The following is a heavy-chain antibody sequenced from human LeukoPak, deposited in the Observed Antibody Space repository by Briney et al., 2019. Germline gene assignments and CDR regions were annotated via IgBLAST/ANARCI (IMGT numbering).Heavy chain of an antibody. V-gene: IGHV3-23*01. J-gene: IGHJ4*02. CDR1: GFTFSTYA. CDR3: AKGSAYYYDSSGYFDY. CDR2: ISGSGGST. D-gene: IGHD3-22*01. Sequence: GGSLRLSXAASGFTFSTYAMTWVRQASGKGLECVSGISGSGGSTYYADSVKGRFTISRDNLKNTLFLQMNSLRAEDTAVYYCAKGSAYYYDSSGYFDYWGQGTLVTVSS.